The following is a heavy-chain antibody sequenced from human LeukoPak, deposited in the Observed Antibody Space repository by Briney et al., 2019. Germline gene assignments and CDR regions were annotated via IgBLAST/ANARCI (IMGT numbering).Heavy chain of an antibody. V-gene: IGHV4-61*01. J-gene: IGHJ4*02. Sequence: SETLSLTCSVSGGSVRSGSYYWSWIRQPPGKGLEWIGYIYYSGSTNYNPSLKSRVTISVDTSKNQFSLKLSSVTAADTAVYYCARGTGDFDYWGQGTLVTVSS. CDR1: GGSVRSGSYY. D-gene: IGHD7-27*01. CDR2: IYYSGST. CDR3: ARGTGDFDY.